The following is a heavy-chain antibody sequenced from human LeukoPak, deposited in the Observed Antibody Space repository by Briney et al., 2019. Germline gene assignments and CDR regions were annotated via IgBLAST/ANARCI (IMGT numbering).Heavy chain of an antibody. CDR1: GFTFSNFW. D-gene: IGHD1-1*01. V-gene: IGHV3-21*01. CDR2: ISSSSGYI. CDR3: ARDEELERGAGDPGDFDY. Sequence: GGSLRLSCAASGFTFSNFWMNWVRQAPGKGLEWVSSISSSSGYIYYADSVKGRFTISRDNAKNSLYLQMNSLRAEDTAVYYCARDEELERGAGDPGDFDYWGQGTLVTVSS. J-gene: IGHJ4*02.